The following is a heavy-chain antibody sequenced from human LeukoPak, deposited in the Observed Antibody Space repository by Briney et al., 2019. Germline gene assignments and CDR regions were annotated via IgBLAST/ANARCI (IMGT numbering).Heavy chain of an antibody. J-gene: IGHJ5*01. CDR2: IGTYGGDT. D-gene: IGHD3-22*01. CDR3: ARDLWNFYDDSGYNRDFDS. Sequence: ASVKVSCKATSRISWVRQAPGQGLEWMGWIGTYGGDTYYAQKFQGRITVTTGTSTSTVYMELRNLRSDDTAVYYCARDLWNFYDDSGYNRDFDSWGQGTLVTVSS. CDR1: TSR. V-gene: IGHV1-18*01.